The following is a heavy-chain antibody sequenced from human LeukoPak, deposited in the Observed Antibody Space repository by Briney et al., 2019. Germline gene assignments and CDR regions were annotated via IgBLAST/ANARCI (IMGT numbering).Heavy chain of an antibody. Sequence: GGSLRLSCAASGFTFSSYWMHWVRQAPGKGLVWVSRINSDGSSTSYADSVKGRFTISRDNAKNSLYLQMNSLRAEDTALYYCAKDILGDLRYYFDYWGQGTLVTVSS. J-gene: IGHJ4*02. D-gene: IGHD3-10*01. CDR1: GFTFSSYW. V-gene: IGHV3-74*01. CDR2: INSDGSST. CDR3: AKDILGDLRYYFDY.